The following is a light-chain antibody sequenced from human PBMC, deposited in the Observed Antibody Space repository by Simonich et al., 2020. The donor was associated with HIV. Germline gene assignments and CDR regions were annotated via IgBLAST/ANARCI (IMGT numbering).Light chain of an antibody. Sequence: QSALPQPASVSGSPGQSITISCTGTSSDVGGYNYVSWYQQHPGKAPKLMIYDVGKRPSGCPDRCSGSKSCTSASLAISGLQSEDEADYYCSTWDDSLNGWVFGGGTKLTVL. CDR1: SSDVGGYNY. J-gene: IGLJ3*02. V-gene: IGLV2-14*01. CDR3: STWDDSLNGWV. CDR2: DVG.